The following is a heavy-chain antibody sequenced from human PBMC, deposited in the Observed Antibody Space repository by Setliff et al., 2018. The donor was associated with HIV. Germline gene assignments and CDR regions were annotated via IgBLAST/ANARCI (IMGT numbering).Heavy chain of an antibody. CDR2: IFYTGST. Sequence: SETLSLTCSVSGGSISGSTYYWGWIRQPPGKGLEWIGDIFYTGSTYYNPSLKSRVAISVDTSENQLSLKLNSVTAADTAVYYCARRGRDGVFIMFATGFDPWGQGALVTVSS. D-gene: IGHD2-8*01. V-gene: IGHV4-39*01. CDR1: GGSISGSTYY. CDR3: ARRGRDGVFIMFATGFDP. J-gene: IGHJ5*02.